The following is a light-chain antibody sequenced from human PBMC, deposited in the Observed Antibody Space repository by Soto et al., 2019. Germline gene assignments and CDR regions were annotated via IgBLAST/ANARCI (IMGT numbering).Light chain of an antibody. J-gene: IGKJ3*01. CDR3: QQSYNDLRT. CDR2: AAS. V-gene: IGKV1-39*01. CDR1: QNIVIY. Sequence: DIQMTQSPTSLSASVGDSVTITCRASQNIVIYLNWYQQKPAKAPKLLIYAASNLQSGVPSRFSGSGSGTDFSLTISSLQPEDFAMYYCQQSYNDLRTFGPGTKVDIK.